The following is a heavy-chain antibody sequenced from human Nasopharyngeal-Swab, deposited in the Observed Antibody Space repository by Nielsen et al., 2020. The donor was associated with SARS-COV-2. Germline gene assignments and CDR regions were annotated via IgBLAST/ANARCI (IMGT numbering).Heavy chain of an antibody. CDR1: GYTFTSYE. V-gene: IGHV1-8*01. D-gene: IGHD6-6*01. CDR2: MDPNSGNT. Sequence: ASVKVSCKASGYTFTSYEINWVRQATGQGLEWMGWMDPNSGNTGYAQKFQGRVTMTRNTSISTAYVELSSLRSEDTAVYYCARGREQLVPGLNYYYGMDVWGQGTTVTVSS. J-gene: IGHJ6*02. CDR3: ARGREQLVPGLNYYYGMDV.